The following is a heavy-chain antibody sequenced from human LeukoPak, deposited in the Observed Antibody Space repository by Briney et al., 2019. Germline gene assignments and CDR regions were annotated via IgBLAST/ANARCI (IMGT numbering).Heavy chain of an antibody. Sequence: GGSLRLSCAASGFTFDDYAMHWVRQDPGKGLEWVSGISWNSGSIGYADSVKGRFTISRDNAKNSLYLQMNSLRAEDTALYYCAKGQPTRYSSSWYFDYWGQGTLVTVSS. CDR1: GFTFDDYA. CDR2: ISWNSGSI. CDR3: AKGQPTRYSSSWYFDY. V-gene: IGHV3-9*01. D-gene: IGHD6-13*01. J-gene: IGHJ4*02.